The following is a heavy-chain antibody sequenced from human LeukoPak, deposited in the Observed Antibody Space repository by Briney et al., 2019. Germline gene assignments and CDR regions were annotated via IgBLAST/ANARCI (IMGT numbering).Heavy chain of an antibody. CDR3: ARAGVVVPAATSYYHYYMDV. J-gene: IGHJ6*03. D-gene: IGHD2-2*01. V-gene: IGHV4-59*11. CDR2: IYYSGST. CDR1: GGSISSHY. Sequence: SETLSLTCTVSGGSISSHYWSWIRPPPGKGLEWIGYIYYSGSTNYNPSLKSRVTISVDTSKNQFSLKLSSVTAADTAVYYCARAGVVVPAATSYYHYYMDVWGKGTTVTVSS.